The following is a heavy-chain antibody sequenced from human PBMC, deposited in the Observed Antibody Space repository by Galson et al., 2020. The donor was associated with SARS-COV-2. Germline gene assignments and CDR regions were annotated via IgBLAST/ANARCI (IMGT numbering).Heavy chain of an antibody. J-gene: IGHJ6*02. D-gene: IGHD3-3*01. CDR2: ISSSGSTI. CDR1: GFTFSDYY. Sequence: PGGSLRLSCAASGFTFSDYYMSWIRQAPGKGLEWVSYISSSGSTIYYADSVKGRFTISRDNAKNSLYLQMNSLRAEDTAVYYCARGGFWSGSYRDLYYYYYYGMDVWGQGTTVTVSS. V-gene: IGHV3-11*01. CDR3: ARGGFWSGSYRDLYYYYYYGMDV.